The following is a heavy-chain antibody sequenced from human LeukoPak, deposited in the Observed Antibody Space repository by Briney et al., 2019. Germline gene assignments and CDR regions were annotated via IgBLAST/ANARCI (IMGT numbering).Heavy chain of an antibody. CDR3: ARDRDPGYNDSSGYRRVNAFDI. J-gene: IGHJ3*02. Sequence: PGGSLRLSCAASGFTFCSYSMNWVRQAPGKGLEWVSSISSSSSYIYYADSVKGRFTISRDNAKNSLYLQMNSLRAEDTAVYYCARDRDPGYNDSSGYRRVNAFDIWGQGTMVTVSS. CDR1: GFTFCSYS. D-gene: IGHD3-22*01. V-gene: IGHV3-21*01. CDR2: ISSSSSYI.